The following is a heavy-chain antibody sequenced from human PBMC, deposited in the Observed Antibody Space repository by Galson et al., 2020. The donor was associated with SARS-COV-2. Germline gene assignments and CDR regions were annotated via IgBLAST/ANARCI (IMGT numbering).Heavy chain of an antibody. CDR1: GFTFSSYA. CDR2: ISYDGSNK. D-gene: IGHD3-16*02. V-gene: IGHV3-30*01. Sequence: GESLKISCAASGFTFSSYAMHWVRQAPGKGLEWVAVISYDGSNKYYADSVKGRFTISRDNSKNTLYLRMNSLRAEDTAVYYCARDRLVRLRLGELSSDYMDVWGKGTTVTVSS. CDR3: ARDRLVRLRLGELSSDYMDV. J-gene: IGHJ6*03.